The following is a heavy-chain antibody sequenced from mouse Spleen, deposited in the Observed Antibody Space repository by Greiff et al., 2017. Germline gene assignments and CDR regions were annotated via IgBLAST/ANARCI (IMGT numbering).Heavy chain of an antibody. CDR2: IDPANGNT. V-gene: IGHV14-3*02. J-gene: IGHJ2*01. CDR3: ARRAYGNSPDY. D-gene: IGHD2-10*02. CDR1: GFNIKDTY. Sequence: SGAELVKPGASVKLSCTASGFNIKDTYMHWVKQRPEQGLEWIGRIDPANGNTKYDPKFQGKATITADTSSNTAYLQLSSLTSEDTAVYYCARRAYGNSPDYWGQGTTLTVSS.